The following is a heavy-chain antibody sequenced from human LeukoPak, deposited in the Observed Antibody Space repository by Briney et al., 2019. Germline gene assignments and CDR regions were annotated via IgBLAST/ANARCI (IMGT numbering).Heavy chain of an antibody. CDR2: IYYSGST. CDR3: ARARRWRRHYYYYMDV. D-gene: IGHD3-3*01. J-gene: IGHJ6*03. V-gene: IGHV4-59*01. Sequence: SETLSLTCTVSGGSITSYYWSWIRQPPGKGLEWIGSIYYSGSTNYNPSLKSRVTISVDTSKNQFSLKLSSVTAADTAVYYCARARRWRRHYYYYMDVWGKGTTVTVSS. CDR1: GGSITSYY.